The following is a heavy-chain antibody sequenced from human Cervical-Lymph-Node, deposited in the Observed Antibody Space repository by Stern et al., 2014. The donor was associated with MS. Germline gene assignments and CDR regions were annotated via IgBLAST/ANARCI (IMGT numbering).Heavy chain of an antibody. J-gene: IGHJ4*02. CDR2: IIPTFDTP. CDR3: ARAYTYYSHSAAY. CDR1: GGTFSSYE. D-gene: IGHD3-22*01. Sequence: VQLEKSGAEVKKPGSSVKVSCKASGGTFSSYEISWVRQAPGQGLEWMGGIIPTFDTPTYAQKFQDRVSISADESTSTAYMELSTLKSEDTAIYFCARAYTYYSHSAAYWGQGTLVTVSS. V-gene: IGHV1-69*01.